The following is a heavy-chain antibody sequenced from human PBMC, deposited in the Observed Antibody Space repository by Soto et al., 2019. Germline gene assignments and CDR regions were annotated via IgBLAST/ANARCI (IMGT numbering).Heavy chain of an antibody. CDR3: ARGSRGVVPAAIGWFDP. Sequence: VKVSCKASGGTFSSYAISWVRQAPGQGLEWMGGIIPIFGTANYAQKFQGRVTITADESTSTAYMELSSLRSEDTAVYYCARGSRGVVPAAIGWFDPWGQGTLVTVSS. D-gene: IGHD2-2*01. V-gene: IGHV1-69*13. J-gene: IGHJ5*02. CDR1: GGTFSSYA. CDR2: IIPIFGTA.